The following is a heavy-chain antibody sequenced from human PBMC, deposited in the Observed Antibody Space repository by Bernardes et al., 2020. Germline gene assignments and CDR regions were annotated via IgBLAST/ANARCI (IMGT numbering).Heavy chain of an antibody. CDR2: IYYSGST. V-gene: IGHV4-31*03. D-gene: IGHD4-17*01. Sequence: SETLSLTCTVSGGSISSGGYYWSWIRQHPGKGLEWIGYIYYSGSTYYNPSLKSRVTISVDTSKNQFSLKLSSVTAADTAVYYCARWVTTVTYKTQNWFDPWGQGTLVTVSS. J-gene: IGHJ5*02. CDR1: GGSISSGGYY. CDR3: ARWVTTVTYKTQNWFDP.